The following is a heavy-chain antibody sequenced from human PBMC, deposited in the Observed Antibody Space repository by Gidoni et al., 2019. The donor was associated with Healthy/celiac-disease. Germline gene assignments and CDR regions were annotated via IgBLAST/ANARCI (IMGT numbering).Heavy chain of an antibody. J-gene: IGHJ4*02. CDR1: GFPFGCYL. CDR3: TRLSGDYERYFDF. CDR2: MRSKVYGGTT. D-gene: IGHD4-17*01. Sequence: EVQLVVSGGGLVQPGRSLRLSCTGSGFPFGCYLVTWFRQAPGKGLEWVGFMRSKVYGGTTEYAASVNGRFTISRDDSKTIAYLQMNSLKTEDTAMYYCTRLSGDYERYFDFWGQGTLVTVSS. V-gene: IGHV3-49*02.